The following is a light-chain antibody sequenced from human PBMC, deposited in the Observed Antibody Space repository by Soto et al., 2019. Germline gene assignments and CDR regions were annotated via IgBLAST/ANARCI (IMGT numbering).Light chain of an antibody. Sequence: IGMSQSPATLSVSTGERATLSCRASQSVNIYLAWYQQKPGQAPRLLIFGASSRATGIPARFSGSGSGTEFNLTISSLQSEDFAFYFCQQYDDWLRLTFGGGTKV. V-gene: IGKV3D-15*01. J-gene: IGKJ4*01. CDR3: QQYDDWLRLT. CDR2: GAS. CDR1: QSVNIY.